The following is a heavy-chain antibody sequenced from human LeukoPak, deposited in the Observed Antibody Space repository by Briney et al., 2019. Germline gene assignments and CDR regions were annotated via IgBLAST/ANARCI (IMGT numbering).Heavy chain of an antibody. CDR3: ARDEALDLRYFDWFLPKSPFDY. J-gene: IGHJ4*02. CDR2: INTNTGNP. D-gene: IGHD3-9*01. V-gene: IGHV7-4-1*02. CDR1: GYTFTSYA. Sequence: ASVKVSCKASGYTFTSYAMNWVRQAPGQGLEWMGWINTNTGNPTYAQGFTGRFVFSLDTSVSTAYLQISSLKAEDTAVYYCARDEALDLRYFDWFLPKSPFDYWGQGTLVTVSS.